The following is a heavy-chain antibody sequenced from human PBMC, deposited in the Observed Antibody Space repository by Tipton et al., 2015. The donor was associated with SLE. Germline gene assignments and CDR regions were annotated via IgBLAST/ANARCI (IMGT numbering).Heavy chain of an antibody. Sequence: TLSLTCAVYGESLSGYYWTWIRQPPGQDLEWIGEVSLGGTTNYNPSLKSRVTISVDTSKKQFSLRLSSVTAADTAVYYCARGLPAFYSRGWYFDYCGQGTLVTVSS. CDR3: ARGLPAFYSRGWYFDY. CDR1: GESLSGYY. J-gene: IGHJ4*02. CDR2: VSLGGTT. V-gene: IGHV4-34*01. D-gene: IGHD6-19*01.